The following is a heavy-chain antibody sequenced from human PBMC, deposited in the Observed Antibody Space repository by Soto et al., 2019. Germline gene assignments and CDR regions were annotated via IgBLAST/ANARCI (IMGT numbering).Heavy chain of an antibody. Sequence: QVQLVESGGGVVQPGRSLRLSCAASGFTFSSYAMHWVRQAPGKGLEWVAVISYDGSNKYYADSVKGRFTISRDNSKNTLYLQMNSLRAEDTAVYYCAREESSGAFDIWGQGTMVTVSS. CDR1: GFTFSSYA. D-gene: IGHD2-15*01. CDR3: AREESSGAFDI. V-gene: IGHV3-30-3*01. J-gene: IGHJ3*02. CDR2: ISYDGSNK.